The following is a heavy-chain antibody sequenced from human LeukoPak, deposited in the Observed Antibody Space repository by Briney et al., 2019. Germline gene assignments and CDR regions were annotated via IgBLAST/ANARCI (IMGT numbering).Heavy chain of an antibody. Sequence: ASVKVSCKASGGTFSSYAISWVRQAPGQGLEWMGRIIPILGIANYAQKFQGRVTITADKSTSTAYMELSSLRSEDTAVYYYARAADILTGYFPGYWGQGTLVTVSS. CDR1: GGTFSSYA. J-gene: IGHJ4*02. V-gene: IGHV1-69*04. CDR3: ARAADILTGYFPGY. D-gene: IGHD3-9*01. CDR2: IIPILGIA.